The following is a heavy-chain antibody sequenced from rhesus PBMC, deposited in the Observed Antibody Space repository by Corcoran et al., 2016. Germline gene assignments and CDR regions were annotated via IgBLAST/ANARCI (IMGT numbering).Heavy chain of an antibody. CDR3: ARSLDYGYFDY. Sequence: QVQLQESGPGLVKPSETLSLPCAAAGGSIRDSYYRNCIRQPPGQGLEWIGHIYGSSGSTYYNPSIKSRVTISKDTSKNQFSLKLSSVTAADTAVYYCARSLDYGYFDYWGQGVLVTVSS. J-gene: IGHJ4*01. D-gene: IGHD4-17*01. CDR1: GGSIRDSYY. V-gene: IGHV4S7*01. CDR2: IYGSSGST.